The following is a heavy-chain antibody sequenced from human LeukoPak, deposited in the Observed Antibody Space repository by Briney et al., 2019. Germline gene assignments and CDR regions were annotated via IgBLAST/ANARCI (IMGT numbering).Heavy chain of an antibody. CDR2: INPNSGGT. J-gene: IGHJ6*03. CDR3: ARVRGTSQEYYYYYMDV. V-gene: IGHV1-2*02. CDR1: GYTFTGYY. Sequence: ASVKVSCKASGYTFTGYYMHWVRQAPGRGLEWMGWINPNSGGTNYAQKFQGRVTMTRDTSISTAYMELSRLRSDDTAVYYCARVRGTSQEYYYYYMDVWGKGTTVTVSS. D-gene: IGHD3-10*01.